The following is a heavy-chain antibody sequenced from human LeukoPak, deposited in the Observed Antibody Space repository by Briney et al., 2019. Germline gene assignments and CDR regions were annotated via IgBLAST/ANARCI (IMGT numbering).Heavy chain of an antibody. D-gene: IGHD5-12*01. Sequence: QSGGSLRLSCAASGFTFSSYGMHWVRQAPGKGLEWVAVISYDGSNKYYADSVKGRFTISRDNSKNTLYLQMNSLRAEDTAVYYCAKDPGYSGYEELDYWGQGTLVTVSS. CDR3: AKDPGYSGYEELDY. V-gene: IGHV3-30*18. CDR1: GFTFSSYG. J-gene: IGHJ4*02. CDR2: ISYDGSNK.